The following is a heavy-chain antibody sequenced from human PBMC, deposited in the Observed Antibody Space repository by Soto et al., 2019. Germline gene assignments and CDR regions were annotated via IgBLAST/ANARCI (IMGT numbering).Heavy chain of an antibody. D-gene: IGHD6-19*01. CDR1: GYTFTSYA. CDR2: INAGNGNT. CDR3: ARGVAGIGGWYFDL. Sequence: QVQLVQSGAEVKKPGASVKVSCKASGYTFTSYAMHWVRQAPGQRLEWMGWINAGNGNTKYSQKFQGRVTITRDTSASTAYVELSSLRSEDTAVYYCARGVAGIGGWYFDLWGRGTLVTVSS. V-gene: IGHV1-3*01. J-gene: IGHJ2*01.